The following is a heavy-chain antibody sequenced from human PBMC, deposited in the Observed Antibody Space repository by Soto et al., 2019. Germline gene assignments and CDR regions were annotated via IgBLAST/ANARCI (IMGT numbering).Heavy chain of an antibody. J-gene: IGHJ4*02. CDR1: GFTFNNFA. D-gene: IGHD6-6*01. Sequence: EVQVLESGGGLVQPGGSLRLSCAATGFTFNNFAMNWVRQGPGKGLEWVSGISGGGDDTRYADSVKGRFTISRDNAESMVYLDMYILTPDDTAIYYCAKNIHSSSGFDYWGQGTPVTVSS. CDR3: AKNIHSSSGFDY. V-gene: IGHV3-23*01. CDR2: ISGGGDDT.